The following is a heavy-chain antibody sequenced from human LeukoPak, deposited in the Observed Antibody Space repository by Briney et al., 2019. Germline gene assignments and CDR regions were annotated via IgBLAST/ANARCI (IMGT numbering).Heavy chain of an antibody. V-gene: IGHV1-2*02. D-gene: IGHD3-16*01. CDR3: ARDFGGSDY. CDR1: GYTFIDYY. Sequence: ASVKVSCKASGYTFIDYYLQWVRQAPGQGPEWMGWINPNTGGTNYAQKFQGRVTLTRDTSISTAYMELTRLTFDDTAVYYCARDFGGSDYWGQGTLVTVSS. CDR2: INPNTGGT. J-gene: IGHJ4*02.